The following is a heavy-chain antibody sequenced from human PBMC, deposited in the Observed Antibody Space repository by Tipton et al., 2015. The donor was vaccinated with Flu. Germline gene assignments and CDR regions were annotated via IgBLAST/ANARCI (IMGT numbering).Heavy chain of an antibody. CDR1: GGPISSGGDY. Sequence: TLSLTCTVSGGPISSGGDYWSWIRQHPGKGLEWIGHIYYIGSTYYNPSLKSRVTISVDTSKNQFSLKLSSVTAADTAVYYCARRWGATIYWYFDLWGRGALVTVSS. CDR3: ARRWGATIYWYFDL. V-gene: IGHV4-31*03. J-gene: IGHJ2*01. CDR2: IYYIGST. D-gene: IGHD1-26*01.